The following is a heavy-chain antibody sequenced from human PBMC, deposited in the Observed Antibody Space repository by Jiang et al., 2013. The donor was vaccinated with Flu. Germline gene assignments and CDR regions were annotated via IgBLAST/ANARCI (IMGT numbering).Heavy chain of an antibody. V-gene: IGHV1-69*04. Sequence: LVESGAEVKKPGSSVKVSCKASGGTPSYGINWVRQAPGQGLEWVGRIIPILGIVNFAQKFEGRIKITADRSSSTGHMELSALRSEDTAVYYCMKSRPTRDAFLIVDFDYWDQERWSPSPQ. CDR2: IIPILGIV. J-gene: IGHJ4*01. D-gene: IGHD5-24*01. CDR3: MKSRPTRDAFLIVDFDY. CDR1: GGTPSYG.